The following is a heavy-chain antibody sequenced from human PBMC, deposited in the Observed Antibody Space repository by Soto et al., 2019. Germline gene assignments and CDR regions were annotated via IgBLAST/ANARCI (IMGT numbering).Heavy chain of an antibody. V-gene: IGHV3-74*01. CDR1: GFMFSGYW. Sequence: GGSLRLSCAASGFMFSGYWMHWVRQAPGKGLVWVSRINSDGSSTSYADSVKGRFTISRDNAKSTLYLQMNSLRAEDTAVYYCARTQYSYARTDYWGQGTLVTVSS. J-gene: IGHJ4*02. CDR2: INSDGSST. D-gene: IGHD5-18*01. CDR3: ARTQYSYARTDY.